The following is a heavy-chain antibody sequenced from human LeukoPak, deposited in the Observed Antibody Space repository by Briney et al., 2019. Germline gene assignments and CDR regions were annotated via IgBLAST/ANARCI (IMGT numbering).Heavy chain of an antibody. J-gene: IGHJ4*02. Sequence: SVNVSCKVSGYRITELSPHWVQQAPGKGLKWMGGFDPGSGEIIYQQKFQDTVTMTEDTSTDPAYTELHLPTPEDTALYYCATGTHYYLLPFWGQGTLVTVSS. V-gene: IGHV1-24*01. CDR2: FDPGSGEI. CDR3: ATGTHYYLLPF. CDR1: GYRITELS. D-gene: IGHD2/OR15-2a*01.